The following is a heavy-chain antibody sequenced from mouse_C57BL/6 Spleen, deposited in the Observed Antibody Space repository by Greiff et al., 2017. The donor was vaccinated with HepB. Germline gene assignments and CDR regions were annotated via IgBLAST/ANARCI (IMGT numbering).Heavy chain of an antibody. D-gene: IGHD2-10*01. CDR1: GFTFSDYG. CDR2: ISSGSSTI. V-gene: IGHV5-17*01. J-gene: IGHJ3*01. Sequence: EVKLMESGGGLVKPGGSLKLSCAASGFTFSDYGMHWVRQAPEKGLEWVAYISSGSSTIYYADTVKGRFTISRDNAKNTLFLQMTSLRSEDTAMYYCARSFYGNAWFAYWGQGTLVTVSA. CDR3: ARSFYGNAWFAY.